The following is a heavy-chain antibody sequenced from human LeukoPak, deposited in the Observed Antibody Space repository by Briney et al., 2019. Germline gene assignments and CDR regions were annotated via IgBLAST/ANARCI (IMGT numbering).Heavy chain of an antibody. V-gene: IGHV3-48*01. CDR2: IAGRSDSI. CDR3: AKEPRRGQQLEGLFDY. CDR1: RLTLSTYT. D-gene: IGHD6-13*01. Sequence: GGSLRLSCGASRLTLSTYTMNWVRQAPGKGLEWVSHIAGRSDSIYYADSVKGRFTISRDNSKNTLYLQMNSLRAEDTAVYYCAKEPRRGQQLEGLFDYWGQGTLVTVSS. J-gene: IGHJ4*02.